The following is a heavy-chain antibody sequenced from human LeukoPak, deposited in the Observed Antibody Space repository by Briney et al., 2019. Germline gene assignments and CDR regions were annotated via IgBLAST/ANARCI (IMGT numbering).Heavy chain of an antibody. D-gene: IGHD3-10*01. J-gene: IGHJ4*02. V-gene: IGHV3-30*14. Sequence: GGSLRLSCAAAGFTFGNCAMLWVREAPGKGQEWVAVISYDGSNKYYADSVKGRFTISKDNSNNTVYLQMNSVRVEDTAVYYCARVWFGYFFQWGQGALVTVSS. CDR1: GFTFGNCA. CDR3: ARVWFGYFFQ. CDR2: ISYDGSNK.